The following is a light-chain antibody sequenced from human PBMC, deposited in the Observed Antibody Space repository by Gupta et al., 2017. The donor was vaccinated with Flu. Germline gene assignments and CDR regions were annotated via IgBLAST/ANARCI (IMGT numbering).Light chain of an antibody. V-gene: IGLV2-11*03. Sequence: VTISCTGTSTDVGLYNYVSWYQQHPGKAPKLIIYDVIKRPSGVPDRFSGSKSGDTASLTISGLQAEDEADDYCCSYAGSYTYWVFGGGTTLTV. CDR3: CSYAGSYTYWV. CDR2: DVI. J-gene: IGLJ3*02. CDR1: STDVGLYNY.